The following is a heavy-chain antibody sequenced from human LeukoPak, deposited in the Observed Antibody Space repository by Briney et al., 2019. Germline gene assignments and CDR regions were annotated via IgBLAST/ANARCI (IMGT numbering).Heavy chain of an antibody. V-gene: IGHV4-39*01. CDR3: ARHRGSSWYVGDNWFDP. D-gene: IGHD6-13*01. J-gene: IGHJ5*02. CDR1: GGSINSSSYY. CDR2: INHSGST. Sequence: PSETLSLTCTVSGGSINSSSYYWGWIRQPPGKGLEWIGEINHSGSTNYNPSLKSRVIISVDTSKNQFSLKLSSVTAADTAVYYCARHRGSSWYVGDNWFDPWGQGTLVTVSS.